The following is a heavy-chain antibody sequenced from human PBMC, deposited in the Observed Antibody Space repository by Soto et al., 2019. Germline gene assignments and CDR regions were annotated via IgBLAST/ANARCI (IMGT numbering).Heavy chain of an antibody. CDR2: ISAYNGNT. CDR1: GYTFTSYG. D-gene: IGHD3-10*01. Sequence: QVQLVQSGAEVKKPGASVKVSCKASGYTFTSYGISCVRQAPGQGLEWMGWISAYNGNTNYAQKLHGRITMTTDTSTSTAYMELGSLRSDDTAVYYCAGDARFWFGEFKCIDYWGQGTLVTVSS. CDR3: AGDARFWFGEFKCIDY. J-gene: IGHJ4*02. V-gene: IGHV1-18*01.